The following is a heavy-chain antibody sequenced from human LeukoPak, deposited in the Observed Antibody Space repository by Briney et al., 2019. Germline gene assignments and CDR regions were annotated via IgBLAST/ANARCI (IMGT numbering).Heavy chain of an antibody. V-gene: IGHV5-51*01. CDR2: IYAGDSDT. J-gene: IGHJ3*02. CDR3: ARVRSGDYSEDAFDI. D-gene: IGHD1-26*01. CDR1: GYSFTSHW. Sequence: GESLKITCKGSGYSFTSHWIGWVRQMPGKGLEWMGIIYAGDSDTTYSPSFQGQVTISADKSIRTAYLQWSSLKASDTAMYYCARVRSGDYSEDAFDIWGQGTMVTVSS.